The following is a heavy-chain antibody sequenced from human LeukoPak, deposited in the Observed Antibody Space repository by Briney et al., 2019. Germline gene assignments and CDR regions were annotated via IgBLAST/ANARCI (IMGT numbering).Heavy chain of an antibody. CDR2: ISDSGGST. CDR1: GFTFSSYA. Sequence: GGSLRLSCAASGFTFSSYAMHWVRQAPGKGLEYVSAISDSGGSTYYADSVKGRFTISRDNSKNTLYLQMSSLRAEDTAVYFCVRGYSFGPYGMDVWGQGTTVTVSS. J-gene: IGHJ6*02. V-gene: IGHV3-64D*09. D-gene: IGHD2-15*01. CDR3: VRGYSFGPYGMDV.